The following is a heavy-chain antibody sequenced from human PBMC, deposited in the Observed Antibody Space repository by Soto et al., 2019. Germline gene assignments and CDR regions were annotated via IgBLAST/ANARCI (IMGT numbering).Heavy chain of an antibody. CDR1: GGSISSGDYY. Sequence: PSETLSLTCTVSGGSISSGDYYWSWIRQPPGKGLEWIGYIYYSGSTYYNPSLKSRVTISVDTSKNQFSLKLSSVTAADTAVYYCARGFRINMVRGVISSFDYWGQGTLVTVPQ. J-gene: IGHJ4*02. CDR3: ARGFRINMVRGVISSFDY. CDR2: IYYSGST. V-gene: IGHV4-30-4*01. D-gene: IGHD3-10*01.